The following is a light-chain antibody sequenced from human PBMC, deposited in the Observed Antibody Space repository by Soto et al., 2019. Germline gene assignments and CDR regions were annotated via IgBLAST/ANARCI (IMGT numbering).Light chain of an antibody. CDR3: QQYYSFPLT. CDR2: GAS. V-gene: IGKV3D-15*01. Sequence: ILLTQSPATLSVSPGERSTLSCRASQSVSSNLAWHQQRPGQAPRLLIYGASTRATGVPARFSGGGSGTEFTLTITSLQSEDFATYYCQQYYSFPLTFGGGTKVDIK. CDR1: QSVSSN. J-gene: IGKJ4*01.